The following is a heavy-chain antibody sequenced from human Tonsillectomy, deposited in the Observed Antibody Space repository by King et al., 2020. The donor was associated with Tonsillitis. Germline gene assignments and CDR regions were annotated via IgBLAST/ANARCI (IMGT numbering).Heavy chain of an antibody. CDR2: IRSKANSYAP. V-gene: IGHV3-73*02. D-gene: IGHD2-8*01. CDR3: TLNKGMVYYGMDV. J-gene: IGHJ6*02. Sequence: VQLVESGGGLVQPGGSLTLSCAASGFTFSGFAMHWVRQASGEGLEWVGRIRSKANSYAPAYAASVKGRFTIPRDESKTTAYLQMNSLKTEDTAVYYCTLNKGMVYYGMDVWGQGTTVTVSS. CDR1: GFTFSGFA.